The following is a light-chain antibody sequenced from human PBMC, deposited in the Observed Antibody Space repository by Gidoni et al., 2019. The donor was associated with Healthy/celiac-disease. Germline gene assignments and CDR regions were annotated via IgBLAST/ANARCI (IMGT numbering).Light chain of an antibody. CDR2: EVS. CDR1: SSDVGGYNY. V-gene: IGLV2-14*01. Sequence: QSALPQPASVSGSPGQSITISCTGTSSDVGGYNYVSWYQQHPGKAPKLMIYEVSNRPSGVPDRFSGSKSGNTASLTISGLQAEDEADYYCSSYTSSSTLDVFGTGTKVTVL. CDR3: SSYTSSSTLDV. J-gene: IGLJ1*01.